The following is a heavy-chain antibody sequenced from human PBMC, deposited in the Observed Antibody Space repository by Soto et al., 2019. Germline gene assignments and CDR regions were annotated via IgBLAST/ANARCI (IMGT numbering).Heavy chain of an antibody. J-gene: IGHJ2*01. CDR3: ARGYYDSSGLWYFDL. CDR2: ISSGSSSI. D-gene: IGHD3-22*01. Sequence: GGSLRLSCAASGFTFSSYAMNWVRQAPGKGLEWVSYISSGSSSIYYADSVKGRFTISRDSAKNSLYLQMNSLRDEDTAVYYCARGYYDSSGLWYFDLWGRGTLVTVSS. V-gene: IGHV3-48*02. CDR1: GFTFSSYA.